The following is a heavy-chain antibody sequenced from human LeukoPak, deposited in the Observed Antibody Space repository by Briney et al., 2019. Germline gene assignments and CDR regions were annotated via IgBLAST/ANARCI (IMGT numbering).Heavy chain of an antibody. CDR3: ASAVYDFWSGQNWFDP. V-gene: IGHV1-18*01. Sequence: ASVKVSCNASSYTFTSYGISWVQQAPGQGLEWMGWISAYNGNTNYAQKLQGRVTMTTDTSTSTAYMELRRLRSDDTAVYYCASAVYDFWSGQNWFDPWGQGTLVTVSS. CDR2: ISAYNGNT. J-gene: IGHJ5*02. D-gene: IGHD3-3*01. CDR1: SYTFTSYG.